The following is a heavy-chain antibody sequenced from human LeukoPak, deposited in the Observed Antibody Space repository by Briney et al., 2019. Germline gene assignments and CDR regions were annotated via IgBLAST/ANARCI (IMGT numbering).Heavy chain of an antibody. CDR2: IYYSGST. Sequence: SETLSLTCTVSGGSISSYHWSWIRQPPGKGLEWIGYIYYSGSTNYNPSLKSRVTISVDTSKNQFSLKLSSVTAADTAVYYCARAYGGNSQYFQHWGQGTLVTVSS. CDR3: ARAYGGNSQYFQH. CDR1: GGSISSYH. J-gene: IGHJ1*01. V-gene: IGHV4-59*08. D-gene: IGHD4-23*01.